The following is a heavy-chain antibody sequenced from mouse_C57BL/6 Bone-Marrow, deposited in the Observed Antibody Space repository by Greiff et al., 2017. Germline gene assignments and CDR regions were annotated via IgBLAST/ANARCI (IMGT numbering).Heavy chain of an antibody. V-gene: IGHV1-85*01. D-gene: IGHD2-4*01. Sequence: QVHVKQSGPELVKPGASVKLSCKASGYTFTSYDINWVKQRPGQGLEWIGWIYPRDGSTKYNEKFKGKATVTVDTSSSTAYMELHSLTSEDSAVYVCARNDYDARGWGQGTTLTVSS. CDR2: IYPRDGST. CDR1: GYTFTSYD. CDR3: ARNDYDARG. J-gene: IGHJ2*01.